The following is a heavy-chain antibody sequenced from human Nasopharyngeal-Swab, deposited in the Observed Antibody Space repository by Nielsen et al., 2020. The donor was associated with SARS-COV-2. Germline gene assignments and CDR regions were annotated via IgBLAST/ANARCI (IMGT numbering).Heavy chain of an antibody. CDR3: ARVYSSSSWVGLRYYYYYMDV. CDR1: GGSFSGYY. CDR2: INHSGST. Sequence: SETLSLTCAVYGGSFSGYYWSWLRQPPGKGLEWIGEINHSGSTNYNPSLKSRVTISVDTSKNQFSLKLSSVTAADTAVYYCARVYSSSSWVGLRYYYYYMDVWGKGTTVTVSS. J-gene: IGHJ6*03. V-gene: IGHV4-34*01. D-gene: IGHD6-6*01.